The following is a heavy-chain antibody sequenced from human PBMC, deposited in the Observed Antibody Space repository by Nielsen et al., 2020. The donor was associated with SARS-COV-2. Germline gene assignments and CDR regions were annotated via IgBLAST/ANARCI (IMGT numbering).Heavy chain of an antibody. CDR2: ISYDGSNK. V-gene: IGHV3-30*18. D-gene: IGHD3-22*01. CDR3: AKNFGRITMIVVVMPFDY. Sequence: GESLKISCAASGFTFSSYGMQWVRQAPGKGLEWVAVISYDGSNKYYADSVKGRFTISRDNAKNSLYLQMNSLRAEDTAVYYCAKNFGRITMIVVVMPFDYWGQGTLVTVSS. CDR1: GFTFSSYG. J-gene: IGHJ4*02.